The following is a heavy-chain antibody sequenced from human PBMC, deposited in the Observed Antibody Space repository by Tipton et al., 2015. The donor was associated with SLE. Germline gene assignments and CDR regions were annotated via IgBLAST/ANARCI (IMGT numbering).Heavy chain of an antibody. J-gene: IGHJ5*01. Sequence: AVSGFAFSNAWMSWVRQAPGKGLEWVGRIKSKTDGGTTDYAAPVKGRFTISRDDSKNTLYLQMNSLKTEDTAVYYCTTAGSFVVVVAPDSWGQGTLVTVSS. CDR3: TTAGSFVVVVAPDS. V-gene: IGHV3-15*01. CDR2: IKSKTDGGTT. CDR1: GFAFSNAW. D-gene: IGHD2-15*01.